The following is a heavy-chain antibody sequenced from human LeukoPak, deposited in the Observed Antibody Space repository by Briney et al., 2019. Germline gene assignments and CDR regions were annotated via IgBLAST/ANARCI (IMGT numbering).Heavy chain of an antibody. D-gene: IGHD4-17*01. CDR3: AREDPQTTVPEGMDV. CDR1: GDSITHYY. J-gene: IGHJ6*02. CDR2: IYYSGTT. V-gene: IGHV4-59*01. Sequence: SETLSLTCTVSGDSITHYYWSWFRQYPGEGLEWIGYIYYSGTTNYNPSLKSRVTISVDTSRNQFSLQLRSVTAADTAVYYCAREDPQTTVPEGMDVWGQETTVIVSS.